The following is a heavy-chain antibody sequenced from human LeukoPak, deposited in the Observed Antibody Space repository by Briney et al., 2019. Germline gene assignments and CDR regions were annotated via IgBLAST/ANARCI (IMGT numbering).Heavy chain of an antibody. J-gene: IGHJ4*02. CDR2: MNPNSGNT. CDR1: GYTFTSYD. Sequence: ASVKVSCKASGYTFTSYDINWVRQATGQGLEWMGWMNPNSGNTGYAQKFQGRVTITRNTSISTAYMELRSLRSDDTAVYYCARACSGGSCYRADYWGQGTLVTVSS. CDR3: ARACSGGSCYRADY. V-gene: IGHV1-8*03. D-gene: IGHD2-15*01.